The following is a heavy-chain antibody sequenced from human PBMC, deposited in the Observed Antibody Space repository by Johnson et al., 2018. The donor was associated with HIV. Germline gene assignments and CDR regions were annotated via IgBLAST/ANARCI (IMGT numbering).Heavy chain of an antibody. J-gene: IGHJ3*02. CDR3: ARVGDWGSAYDAFDI. V-gene: IGHV3-30-3*01. CDR1: GFTFSSYA. CDR2: ISYDGTNT. Sequence: QVQLVESGGGVVQPERSLRLSCAASGFTFSSYALHWVRQAPGKGLEWVAVISYDGTNTYYADSVKGRFTISRDNSKKTLYLQMSSLRIEDTAVYYCARVGDWGSAYDAFDIWGQGTMVTVSS. D-gene: IGHD7-27*01.